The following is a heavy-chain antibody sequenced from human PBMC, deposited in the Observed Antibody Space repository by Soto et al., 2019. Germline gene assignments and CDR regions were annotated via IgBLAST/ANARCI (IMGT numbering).Heavy chain of an antibody. J-gene: IGHJ6*02. CDR2: IYYSGST. CDR1: GGSISSGGYY. V-gene: IGHV4-31*03. CDR3: ARDSVTTGYEDGVV. Sequence: SETLSLTCTVSGGSISSGGYYWSWIRQHPGKGLEWIGYIYYSGSTYYNPSLKSRVTISVDTSKNQFSLKLSSVTAADTAVYYCARDSVTTGYEDGVVWGQGTTVTV. D-gene: IGHD4-17*01.